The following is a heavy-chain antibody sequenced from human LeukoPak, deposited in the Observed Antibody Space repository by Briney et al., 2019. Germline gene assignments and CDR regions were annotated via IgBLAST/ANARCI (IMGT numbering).Heavy chain of an antibody. V-gene: IGHV1-3*01. D-gene: IGHD6-19*01. CDR3: ARAYSSGWYLPYYFDY. J-gene: IGHJ4*02. CDR2: INAGNGNT. CDR1: GYTFTSYA. Sequence: ASVKVSCMASGYTFTSYAMHWVRQAPGQRLEWMGWINAGNGNTKYSQKFQGRVTITRDTSASTAYMELSSLRSEDTAVYYCARAYSSGWYLPYYFDYWGQGTLVTVSS.